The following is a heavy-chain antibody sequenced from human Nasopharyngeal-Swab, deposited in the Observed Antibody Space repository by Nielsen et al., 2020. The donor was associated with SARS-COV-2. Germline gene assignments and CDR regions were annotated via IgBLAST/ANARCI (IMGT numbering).Heavy chain of an antibody. J-gene: IGHJ6*03. D-gene: IGHD3-16*01. CDR2: ISGSGGST. V-gene: IGHV3-23*01. CDR1: GFTFSSYW. Sequence: GESLKISCAASGFTFSSYWMHWVRQAPGKGLEWVSAISGSGGSTYYADSVKGRFTISRDNSKNTLYLQMNSLRADDTAVYYCAKEATLGGVGDYYYMDVWGKGTTVTVSS. CDR3: AKEATLGGVGDYYYMDV.